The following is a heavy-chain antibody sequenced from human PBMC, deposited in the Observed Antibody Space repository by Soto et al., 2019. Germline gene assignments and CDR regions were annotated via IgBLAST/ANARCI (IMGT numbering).Heavy chain of an antibody. CDR2: ISSSGYSA. CDR1: GFTYNNYA. J-gene: IGHJ4*02. CDR3: AKGSVAVAAKFAS. V-gene: IGHV3-23*01. D-gene: IGHD2-15*01. Sequence: EVQLLESGGALVQPGVSLSLSCAASGFTYNNYAMGWVRQAPGKGLEWVSAISSSGYSAYYADSVKGRFTISRDNSRNTMFLQMNKLSTEDTAVYDCAKGSVAVAAKFASWGQGTQVTVSS.